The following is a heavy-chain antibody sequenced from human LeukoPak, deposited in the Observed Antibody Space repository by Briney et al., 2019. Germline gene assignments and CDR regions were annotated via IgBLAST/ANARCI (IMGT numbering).Heavy chain of an antibody. CDR3: ASKLTAVAGHFDC. J-gene: IGHJ4*02. V-gene: IGHV4-61*05. D-gene: IGHD6-19*01. CDR1: GGSIKSGSYY. CDR2: IYYSGST. Sequence: SETLSLTCTVSGGSIKSGSYYWNWIRQHPGKGLEWIGYIYYSGSTNYNPSLKSRATISVDKSKNQFSLNLSTVTAADTAVYYCASKLTAVAGHFDCWGQGTLVTVSS.